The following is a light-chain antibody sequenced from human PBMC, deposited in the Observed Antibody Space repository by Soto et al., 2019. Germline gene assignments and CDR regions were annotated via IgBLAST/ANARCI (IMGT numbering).Light chain of an antibody. CDR1: QSVSSSY. V-gene: IGKV3-20*01. CDR2: GAS. Sequence: EIVLTQSPGTLSLSPGERATLSCRASQSVSSSYLAWYQQKPGQAPRLLIYGASSRATGIPDRFSGSGSGTAFTLTISRLEPEDFAVYYCQQYGSSPPTGTFGQGTRVDI. CDR3: QQYGSSPPTGT. J-gene: IGKJ1*01.